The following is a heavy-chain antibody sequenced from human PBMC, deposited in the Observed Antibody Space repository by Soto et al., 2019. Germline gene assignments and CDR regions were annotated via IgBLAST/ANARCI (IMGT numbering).Heavy chain of an antibody. V-gene: IGHV3-48*01. D-gene: IGHD4-17*01. J-gene: IGHJ4*02. CDR2: ISSSSITI. Sequence: EVQLVESGGTLVQPGGSLRLSCAASGFTFSGYAMNWVRQAPGKGLEWVSYISSSSITIYYADSVKGRFTISRDNAKNSLYLQMNSLRAEDTAVYYCARRYDSGDLWGQGTLVTVSS. CDR1: GFTFSGYA. CDR3: ARRYDSGDL.